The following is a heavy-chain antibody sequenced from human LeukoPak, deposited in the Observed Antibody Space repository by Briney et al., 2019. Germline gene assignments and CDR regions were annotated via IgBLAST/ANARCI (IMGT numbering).Heavy chain of an antibody. CDR2: ITGSGGSA. CDR1: GFTFPIYA. CDR3: ATLPRGPTGYVGYGGEDY. Sequence: WGSLTLTCAASGFTFPIYAMTWVRQAPGKGLQWVSDITGSGGSAYYADSVRGRFTISRANSANTLYLRMTGLRAADTAVYYCATLPRGPTGYVGYGGEDYWGQGTLVTVSS. J-gene: IGHJ4*02. V-gene: IGHV3-23*01. D-gene: IGHD5-12*01.